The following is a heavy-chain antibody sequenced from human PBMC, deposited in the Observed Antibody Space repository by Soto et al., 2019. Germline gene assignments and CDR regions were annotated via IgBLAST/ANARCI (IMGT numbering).Heavy chain of an antibody. CDR1: GDSVSSNSAA. J-gene: IGHJ2*01. V-gene: IGHV6-1*01. CDR2: TYYRSKWYN. D-gene: IGHD4-17*01. Sequence: SQTLSLTCAISGDSVSSNSAAWNWIRQSPSRGLEWLGRTYYRSKWYNDYAVSVKSRITINPDTSKNQFSLQLNSVTPEDTAVYYCARSEGAGDYAGWYFDLWGRGTLVTVS. CDR3: ARSEGAGDYAGWYFDL.